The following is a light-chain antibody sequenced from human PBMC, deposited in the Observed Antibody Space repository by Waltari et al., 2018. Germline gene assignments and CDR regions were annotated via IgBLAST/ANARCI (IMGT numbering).Light chain of an antibody. V-gene: IGLV7-46*01. CDR3: LLSYSGARV. Sequence: QAVVTQEPSLTVSPGGTVTLTCGSSPGAVTTGHYPYWFQQKSGRAPRTLISDTSNKHSWTPARFSGSLLGGKAALTLSGAQPEDEAEYYCLLSYSGARVFGGGTKLTVL. J-gene: IGLJ2*01. CDR1: PGAVTTGHY. CDR2: DTS.